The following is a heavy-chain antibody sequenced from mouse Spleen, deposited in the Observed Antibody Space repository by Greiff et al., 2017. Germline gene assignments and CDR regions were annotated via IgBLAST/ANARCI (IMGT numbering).Heavy chain of an antibody. CDR2: IDPEDGET. J-gene: IGHJ3*01. CDR3: AREYYGGAY. V-gene: IGHV14-2*01. D-gene: IGHD1-1*01. CDR1: GFNITDYY. Sequence: EVQLQESGAELVKPGASVKLSCTASGFNITDYYMHWVKQRTEQGLEWIGRIDPEDGETKYAPKFQGKATITADTSSNTAYLQLSSLTSEDTAVYYCAREYYGGAYWGQGTLVTVSA.